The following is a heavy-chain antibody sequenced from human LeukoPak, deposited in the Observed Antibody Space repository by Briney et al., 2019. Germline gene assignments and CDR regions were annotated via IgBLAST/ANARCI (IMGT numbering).Heavy chain of an antibody. V-gene: IGHV3-7*01. CDR3: ARERQNKDFWSGGDY. Sequence: GGSLRLSCAASGFTFSTYWMSWVRQAPGKGLEWVANIKQDESEQYYVDSVKGRFTISRDNAKNSLYLQMNTLRPEDTAVYYCARERQNKDFWSGGDYWGQGTLVTVSS. D-gene: IGHD3-3*01. J-gene: IGHJ4*02. CDR2: IKQDESEQ. CDR1: GFTFSTYW.